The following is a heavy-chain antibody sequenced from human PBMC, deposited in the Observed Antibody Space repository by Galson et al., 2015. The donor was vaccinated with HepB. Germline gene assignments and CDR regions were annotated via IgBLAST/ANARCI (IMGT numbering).Heavy chain of an antibody. Sequence: SLRLSCAASGFTFTDYYMSWIRQAPGKGLEWISYISSSGDYRNYADSVKGRFTISRDNARKSLYLQMNSLRGEDTAVYYCARDGTPLTGYAFGSWGQGTLVTVYS. J-gene: IGHJ5*01. CDR1: GFTFTDYY. CDR2: ISSSGDYR. CDR3: ARDGTPLTGYAFGS. D-gene: IGHD3-9*01. V-gene: IGHV3-11*06.